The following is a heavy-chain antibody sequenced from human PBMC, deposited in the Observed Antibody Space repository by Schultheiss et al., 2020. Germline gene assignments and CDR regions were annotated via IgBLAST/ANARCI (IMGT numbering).Heavy chain of an antibody. CDR3: ARIYYDYIWGSYRYTGGYYYYGMDV. CDR1: GYTFTSYD. CDR2: MNPNSGNT. J-gene: IGHJ6*02. Sequence: ASVKVSCKASGYTFTSYDINWVRQATGQGLEWMGWMNPNSGNTGYAQKFQGRVTMTRNTSISTAYMELSSLRSEDTAVYYCARIYYDYIWGSYRYTGGYYYYGMDVWGQGTTVTVSS. D-gene: IGHD3-16*02. V-gene: IGHV1-8*01.